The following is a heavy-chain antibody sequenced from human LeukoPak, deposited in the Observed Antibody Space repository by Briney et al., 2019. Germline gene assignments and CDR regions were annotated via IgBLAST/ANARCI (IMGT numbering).Heavy chain of an antibody. Sequence: KASQTLSLTCAISGDSVSTSGVAWNWLRQSPSRGLEWLGRSYYTSKWNTDYAVSVKSRIVVNPDTSKNQFTLQLNSVTSEDTAVYYCARGRASAFDVWGQDTMVTVSS. CDR1: GDSVSTSGVA. CDR3: ARGRASAFDV. CDR2: SYYTSKWNT. J-gene: IGHJ3*01. D-gene: IGHD6-25*01. V-gene: IGHV6-1*01.